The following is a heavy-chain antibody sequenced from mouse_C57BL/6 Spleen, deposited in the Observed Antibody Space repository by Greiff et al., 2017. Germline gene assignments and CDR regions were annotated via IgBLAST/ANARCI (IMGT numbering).Heavy chain of an antibody. D-gene: IGHD2-12*01. V-gene: IGHV1-22*01. CDR1: GYTFTDYN. Sequence: EVQLQQSGPELVKPGASVKMSCKASGYTFTDYNMHWVKQSHGKSLEWIGYINPNNGGTSYNQKFKGKATLTVNKSSSTAYMERCSLTSEDSAVYYCASPYYRGYYAMDYWGQGTSVTVSS. CDR2: INPNNGGT. CDR3: ASPYYRGYYAMDY. J-gene: IGHJ4*01.